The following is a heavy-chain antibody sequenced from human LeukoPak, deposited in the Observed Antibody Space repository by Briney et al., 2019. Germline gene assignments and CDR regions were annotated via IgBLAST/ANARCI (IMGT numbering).Heavy chain of an antibody. J-gene: IGHJ3*02. CDR2: INPSGGST. CDR1: GYTFTSYY. V-gene: IGHV1-46*01. CDR3: ASHSGSYPDAFDI. Sequence: ASVKVSCKASGYTFTSYYMHWVRQAPGQGLEWMGIINPSGGSTSYAQKFQGRVTMTRDTSTSTVYMELSSLRSEDTAVYYCASHSGSYPDAFDIWGQGTMVTVSS. D-gene: IGHD1-26*01.